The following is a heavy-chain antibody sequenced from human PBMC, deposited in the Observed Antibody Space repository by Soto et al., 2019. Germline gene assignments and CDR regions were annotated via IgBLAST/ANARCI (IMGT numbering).Heavy chain of an antibody. D-gene: IGHD2-15*01. CDR3: ARDFGYCSGGSCYANPYFDY. V-gene: IGHV1-18*01. Sequence: AASVKVSCKASGYTFTSYGISWVRQAPGQGLEWMGWISAYNGNTNYAQKLQGRVTMTTDTSTSTAYMELRSLRSDDTAVYYCARDFGYCSGGSCYANPYFDYWGQGTLVTVSS. J-gene: IGHJ4*02. CDR1: GYTFTSYG. CDR2: ISAYNGNT.